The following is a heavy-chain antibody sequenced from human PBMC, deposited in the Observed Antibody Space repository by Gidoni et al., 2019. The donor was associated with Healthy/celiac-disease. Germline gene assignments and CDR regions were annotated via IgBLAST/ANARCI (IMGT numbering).Heavy chain of an antibody. D-gene: IGHD2-21*02. J-gene: IGHJ6*02. CDR3: ASPVTVNYYYGMDV. V-gene: IGHV3-23*04. Sequence: EVQLVESGGGLVQPGGSLSLSCAASGFTFSSYAMSWVRQAPGKGLEWVSAISGSGGSTYYADAVKGRFTISRDNSKNTLYLQMNSLRAEDTAVYYCASPVTVNYYYGMDVWGQGTTVTVSS. CDR2: ISGSGGST. CDR1: GFTFSSYA.